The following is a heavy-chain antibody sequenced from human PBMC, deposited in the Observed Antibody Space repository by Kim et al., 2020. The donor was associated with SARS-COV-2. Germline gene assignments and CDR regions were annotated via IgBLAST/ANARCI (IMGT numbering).Heavy chain of an antibody. CDR1: GFTFSSYG. Sequence: GGSLRLSCAASGFTFSSYGMHWVRQAPGKGLVWVAVISYDGSNKYYADSVKGRFTISRDNSKNTLYLQMNSLRAEDTAVYYCAKSKWGRVRGGNYFDYWGQGTLVTVSS. D-gene: IGHD3-10*01. J-gene: IGHJ4*02. CDR3: AKSKWGRVRGGNYFDY. V-gene: IGHV3-30*18. CDR2: ISYDGSNK.